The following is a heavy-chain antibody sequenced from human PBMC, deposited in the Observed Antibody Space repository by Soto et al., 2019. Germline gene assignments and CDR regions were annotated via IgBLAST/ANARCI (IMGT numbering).Heavy chain of an antibody. Sequence: QVQLVQSGAEVKKPGASVKVSCTASGYPFTTYDISWVRLAAGQGLELMGWRNLNSGHTDYAQRFQGRGTMTRNTSLSTAYMELTSLSSEDTAVYYCTRGRGWRDYWGQGTLVTVSS. CDR3: TRGRGWRDY. CDR1: GYPFTTYD. V-gene: IGHV1-8*01. J-gene: IGHJ4*02. CDR2: RNLNSGHT. D-gene: IGHD6-19*01.